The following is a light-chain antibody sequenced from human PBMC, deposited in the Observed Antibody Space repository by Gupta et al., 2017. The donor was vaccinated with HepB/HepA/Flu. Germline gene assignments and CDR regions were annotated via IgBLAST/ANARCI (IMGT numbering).Light chain of an antibody. CDR2: GNR. V-gene: IGLV1-40*01. CDR1: NSNIGTGYD. J-gene: IGLJ2*01. CDR3: QSYDSSLSVV. Sequence: QSVLTQPPSGSGAPGQRVTISCPGSNSNIGTGYDVHWYQQLPGTAPKLLIYGNRNRPSGVHDRFSGSKSGTAASLAITGLQAEDEADYYCQSYDSSLSVVFGGGTKLTVL.